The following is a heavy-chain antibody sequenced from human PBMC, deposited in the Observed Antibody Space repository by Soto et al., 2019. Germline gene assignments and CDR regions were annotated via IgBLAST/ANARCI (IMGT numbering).Heavy chain of an antibody. Sequence: PGGSLRLSCAASGFTFDDYTMHWVRQAPGKGLEWVSLISWDGGSTYYADSVKGRFTISRDNSKNSLYLQMNSLRTEDTALYYCAKDKLYDRDLAEYFQHWGQGTLVTVSS. V-gene: IGHV3-43*01. CDR1: GFTFDDYT. CDR3: AKDKLYDRDLAEYFQH. J-gene: IGHJ1*01. D-gene: IGHD3-22*01. CDR2: ISWDGGST.